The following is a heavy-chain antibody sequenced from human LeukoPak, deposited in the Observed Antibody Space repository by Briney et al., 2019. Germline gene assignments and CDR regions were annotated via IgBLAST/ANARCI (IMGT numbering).Heavy chain of an antibody. CDR3: ARVDTAMVIGAFDI. D-gene: IGHD5-18*01. CDR2: IYTSGST. Sequence: SETLSLTCTVSGGSISSYYWSWIRQPAGKGLEWIGRIYTSGSTNYNPSLKSRVTISVDTSKNQFSLKLSSVTAADTAVYYCARVDTAMVIGAFDIWGQGTMVTVSS. V-gene: IGHV4-4*07. J-gene: IGHJ3*02. CDR1: GGSISSYY.